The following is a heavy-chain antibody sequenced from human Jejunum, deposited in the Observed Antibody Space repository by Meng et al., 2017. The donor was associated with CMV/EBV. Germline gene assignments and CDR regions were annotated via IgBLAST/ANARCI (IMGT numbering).Heavy chain of an antibody. D-gene: IGHD3-10*01. Sequence: KVSGYTFLDYYLHWVRQVPGQGLEWMGWINPIMGDTYNPQSFQGRVTMTRDTSISTAYMELDRLTSDDTAIYFCARGAKGYGSGPLDYWGQGALVTVSS. CDR2: INPIMGDT. J-gene: IGHJ4*02. V-gene: IGHV1-2*02. CDR3: ARGAKGYGSGPLDY. CDR1: GYTFLDYY.